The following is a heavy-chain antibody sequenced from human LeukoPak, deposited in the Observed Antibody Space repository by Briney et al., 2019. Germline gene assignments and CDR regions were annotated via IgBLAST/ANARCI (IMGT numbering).Heavy chain of an antibody. CDR1: GFTFXDXY. V-gene: IGHV3-11*01. CDR3: AGTMIPDAFDI. Sequence: PGGSXXLSCXVSGFTFXDXYMSXXXQXXGXGXEWXSCISSSGSTIYYADSVKGRFTISRDNAKNSLYLQMNSLRAEDTAVYYCAGTMIPDAFDIWGQGTMVTVSS. CDR2: ISSSGSTI. D-gene: IGHD3-22*01. J-gene: IGHJ3*02.